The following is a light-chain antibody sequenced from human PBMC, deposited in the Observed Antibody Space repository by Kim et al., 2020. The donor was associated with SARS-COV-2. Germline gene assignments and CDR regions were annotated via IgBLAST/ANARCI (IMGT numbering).Light chain of an antibody. CDR1: RNISPW. CDR2: KTS. CDR3: QQYNSYLGT. J-gene: IGKJ1*01. Sequence: ASVGDRVAYTCRASRNISPWLALYQQKTGKVPRLLIYKTSTLQNGVPSRFSGSGSGTEFTLTISSLQPEDFAIYYCQQYNSYLGTFGQGTKVDIK. V-gene: IGKV1-5*03.